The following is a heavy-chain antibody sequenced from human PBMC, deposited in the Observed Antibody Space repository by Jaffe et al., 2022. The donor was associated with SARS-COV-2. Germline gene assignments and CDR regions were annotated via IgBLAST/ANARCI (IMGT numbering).Heavy chain of an antibody. V-gene: IGHV3-23*04. CDR3: AKDYYYDSSGGYYFDY. CDR2: ISGSGGST. Sequence: EVQLVESGGGLVQPGGSLRLSCAASGFTFSSYAMSWVRQAPGKGLEWVSAISGSGGSTYYADSVKGRFTISRDNSKNTLYLQMNSLRAEDTAVYYCAKDYYYDSSGGYYFDYWGQGTLVTVSS. CDR1: GFTFSSYA. D-gene: IGHD3-22*01. J-gene: IGHJ4*02.